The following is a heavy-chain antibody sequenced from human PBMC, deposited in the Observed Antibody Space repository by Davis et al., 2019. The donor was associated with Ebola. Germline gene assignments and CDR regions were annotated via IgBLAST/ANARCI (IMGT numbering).Heavy chain of an antibody. J-gene: IGHJ5*02. CDR1: GFTFASYA. CDR3: AKSVVLGREWFDP. Sequence: GESLKISCAASGFTFASYAMSWVRQAPGKGLEWVSAISGSGGATYYADSVKGRFTVSRDNFKSTLYLQMNSLRVEDTAVYYCAKSVVLGREWFDPWGQGTLVTVSS. CDR2: ISGSGGAT. V-gene: IGHV3-23*01. D-gene: IGHD2-8*01.